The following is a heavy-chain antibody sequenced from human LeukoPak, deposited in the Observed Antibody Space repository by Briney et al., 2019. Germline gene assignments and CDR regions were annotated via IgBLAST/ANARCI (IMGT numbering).Heavy chain of an antibody. CDR3: AKYWSTYSSWYGGFDY. J-gene: IGHJ4*02. Sequence: GGSLRLSCAASGFTFSSYEMNWVRQAPGKGLEWVSYISSSGSTIYYADSVKGRFTISRDNAKNSLYPQMNSLRAEDTAVYYCAKYWSTYSSWYGGFDYWGQGTLVTVSS. CDR1: GFTFSSYE. V-gene: IGHV3-48*03. CDR2: ISSSGSTI. D-gene: IGHD6-13*01.